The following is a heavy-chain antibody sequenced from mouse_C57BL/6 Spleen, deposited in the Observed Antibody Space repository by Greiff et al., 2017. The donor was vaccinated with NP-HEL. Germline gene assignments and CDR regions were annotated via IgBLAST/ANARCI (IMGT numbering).Heavy chain of an antibody. CDR3: ARNRLLDY. CDR2: INPNYGTT. D-gene: IGHD1-2*01. V-gene: IGHV1-39*01. Sequence: EVKLVESGPELVKPGASVKISCTASGYSFTDYNMNWVKQSNGKSLEWIGEINPNYGTTSYTEKFKGQVTMTVDQSTSAAYMQLNSLTSEDSADYYCARNRLLDYWGQGTTLTVSS. CDR1: GYSFTDYN. J-gene: IGHJ2*01.